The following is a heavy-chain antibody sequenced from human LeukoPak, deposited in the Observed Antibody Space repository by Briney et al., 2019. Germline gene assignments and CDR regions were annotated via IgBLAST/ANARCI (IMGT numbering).Heavy chain of an antibody. J-gene: IGHJ4*02. D-gene: IGHD1-1*01. CDR2: INHSGST. Sequence: PSETLSLTCAVYGGSFSGYYWSWIRQPPGKGLEWIGEINHSGSTHYNPSLKSRVTISVDTSKNQFSLKLSSVTAADTAVYYCARLPKWERGELRPFDYWGQGTPVTVSS. V-gene: IGHV4-34*01. CDR3: ARLPKWERGELRPFDY. CDR1: GGSFSGYY.